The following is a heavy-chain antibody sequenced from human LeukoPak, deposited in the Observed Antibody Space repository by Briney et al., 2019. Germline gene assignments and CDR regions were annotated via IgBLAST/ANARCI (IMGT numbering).Heavy chain of an antibody. CDR1: GFTFDDYA. V-gene: IGHV3-43D*03. J-gene: IGHJ4*02. CDR2: ISWDGGST. CDR3: ARDSPPDY. Sequence: GALRLSCAASGFTFDDYAMHWVRQAPGKGPEWVSLISWDGGSTYYADSVKGRFTISRDNSKNSLYLQMNSLRAEDTAVYYCARDSPPDYWGQGTLVTVSS.